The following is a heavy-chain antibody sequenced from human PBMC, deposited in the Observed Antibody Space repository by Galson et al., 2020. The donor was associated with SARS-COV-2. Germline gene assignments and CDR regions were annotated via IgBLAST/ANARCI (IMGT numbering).Heavy chain of an antibody. D-gene: IGHD4-17*01. CDR1: GFTFSNAW. Sequence: GGSLRLSCAASGFTFSNAWMSWVRQAPGKGLEWVGRIKSKTDGGTTVYAAPVKGRFTISRDDSKNTLYLQMNSLKTEDTAVYYCTTGTDYGDYGPFYWGQGTLVTVSS. J-gene: IGHJ4*02. CDR2: IKSKTDGGTT. V-gene: IGHV3-15*01. CDR3: TTGTDYGDYGPFY.